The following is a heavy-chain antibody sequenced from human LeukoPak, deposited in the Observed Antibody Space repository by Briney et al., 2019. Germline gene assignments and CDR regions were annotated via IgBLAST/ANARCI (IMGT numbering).Heavy chain of an antibody. CDR3: ATLTQAFDY. CDR1: GGSISSGGYS. J-gene: IGHJ4*02. Sequence: SETLSLTCAVSGGSISSGGYSWSWIRQPPGKGLEWIGYIYHSGSTHYNPSLKSRVTISVDRSKNQFSLKLSSVTAADTAVYYCATLTQAFDYWGQGTLVTVSS. V-gene: IGHV4-30-2*01. CDR2: IYHSGST.